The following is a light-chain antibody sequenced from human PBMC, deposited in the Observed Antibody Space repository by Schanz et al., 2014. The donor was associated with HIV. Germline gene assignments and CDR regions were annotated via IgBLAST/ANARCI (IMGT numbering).Light chain of an antibody. J-gene: IGKJ1*01. CDR3: LQHNSYPRT. V-gene: IGKV1-17*01. CDR1: QTISTW. Sequence: DIQMTQSPSTLAASVGDRVTITCRASQTISTWLAWYQQKPGKAPKRLIYAASSLQSGVPSRFSGSGSGTEFTHTISSLQPADFATYYCLQHNSYPRTFGQGTKVDIK. CDR2: AAS.